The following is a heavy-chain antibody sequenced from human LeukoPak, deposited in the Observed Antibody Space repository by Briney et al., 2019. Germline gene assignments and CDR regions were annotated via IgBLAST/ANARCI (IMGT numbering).Heavy chain of an antibody. CDR1: GFTFSSYA. V-gene: IGHV3-23*01. Sequence: GVSLRLSCAASGFTFSSYAMSWVRQAPGKGLEWVSAISGSGGSTYYADSVKGRFTISRDNSKNTLYLQMNSLRAEDTAVYYCAKELEDRPGFLGIDYWGQGTLVTVSS. CDR3: AKELEDRPGFLGIDY. CDR2: ISGSGGST. D-gene: IGHD3-3*01. J-gene: IGHJ4*02.